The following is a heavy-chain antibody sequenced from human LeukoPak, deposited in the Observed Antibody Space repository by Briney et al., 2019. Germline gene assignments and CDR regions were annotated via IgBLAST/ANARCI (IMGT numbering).Heavy chain of an antibody. CDR1: GFTFSSYW. CDR3: AREELELRDGYYFDY. CDR2: IKQDGSVK. Sequence: GGSLRLSCAAAGFTFSSYWMSWVRQAPGKGLEWVANIKQDGSVKYYVDSVKGRFTISRDNAKNSLYLQMNSLRAEDTAVYYCAREELELRDGYYFDYWGQGTLVTVSS. V-gene: IGHV3-7*01. J-gene: IGHJ4*02. D-gene: IGHD1-7*01.